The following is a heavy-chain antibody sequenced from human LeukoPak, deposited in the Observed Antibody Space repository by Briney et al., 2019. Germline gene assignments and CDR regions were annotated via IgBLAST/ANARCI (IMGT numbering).Heavy chain of an antibody. Sequence: RPGGSLRLSCAASGFTFDDYGMSWVRHAPGKGLEWVSGINWNGGSTGYADSVKGRFTISRDNAKNSLYLQMNSLRAEDTALYYCARASDIVVVPAAIYMDVWGKGTTVTVSS. CDR3: ARASDIVVVPAAIYMDV. D-gene: IGHD2-2*01. V-gene: IGHV3-20*04. CDR2: INWNGGST. J-gene: IGHJ6*03. CDR1: GFTFDDYG.